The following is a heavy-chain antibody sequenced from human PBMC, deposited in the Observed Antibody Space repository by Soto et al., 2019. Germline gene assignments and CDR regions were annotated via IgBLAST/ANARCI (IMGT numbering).Heavy chain of an antibody. CDR3: ARDHYDSSGSRGFDY. D-gene: IGHD3-22*01. V-gene: IGHV4-4*02. CDR2: IYHSDSA. J-gene: IGHJ4*02. Sequence: SETQSLTCAVSGVSIISNNWWNWVRQPPGKGLEWIGEIYHSDSANYNPSLNSRVTMSIDKSKNQFSLRLSSVTAADTAVYFCARDHYDSSGSRGFDYWGQGTLVT. CDR1: GVSIISNNW.